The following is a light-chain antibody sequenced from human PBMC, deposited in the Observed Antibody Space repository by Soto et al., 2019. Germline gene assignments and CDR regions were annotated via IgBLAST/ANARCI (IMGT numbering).Light chain of an antibody. Sequence: EIVLTQSPATLSLSPGERATLSCRTSQSVGTYLAWYQHNPGQAPRLLIYDASNRATGIPARFSGSGSGTDFTLTISIPEPEDVAFYYCQQRYNWPNTFGQGTKLEIK. J-gene: IGKJ2*01. V-gene: IGKV3-11*01. CDR1: QSVGTY. CDR3: QQRYNWPNT. CDR2: DAS.